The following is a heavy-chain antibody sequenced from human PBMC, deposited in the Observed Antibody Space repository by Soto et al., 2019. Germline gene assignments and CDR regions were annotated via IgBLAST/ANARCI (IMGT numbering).Heavy chain of an antibody. CDR3: ASHGSYYDFWSGYYSLPQNRYYFYGMDV. J-gene: IGHJ6*02. CDR2: IKQDGSEK. V-gene: IGHV3-7*01. CDR1: GFTFSSYW. Sequence: PGGSLRLSCAASGFTFSSYWMSWVRQAPGKGLEWVANIKQDGSEKYYVDSVKGRFTISRDNAKNSLYLQMNSLRAEDTAVYYCASHGSYYDFWSGYYSLPQNRYYFYGMDVWGQGTTVTVSS. D-gene: IGHD3-3*01.